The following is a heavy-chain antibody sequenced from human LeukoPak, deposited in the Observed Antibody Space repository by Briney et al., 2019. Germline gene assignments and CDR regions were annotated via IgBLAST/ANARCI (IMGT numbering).Heavy chain of an antibody. V-gene: IGHV3-23*01. CDR2: ISGRAGST. CDR3: AKGGPYSSSPDFDY. Sequence: LPGGSLRLSCAASGFTFSTYAMSWVRQAPGKGLEWVSAISGRAGSTYYADSVKGRFTISRDNSKNTLSLQMNSLRAEDTAVYYCAKGGPYSSSPDFDYWGQGSLVTVSS. D-gene: IGHD6-6*01. CDR1: GFTFSTYA. J-gene: IGHJ4*02.